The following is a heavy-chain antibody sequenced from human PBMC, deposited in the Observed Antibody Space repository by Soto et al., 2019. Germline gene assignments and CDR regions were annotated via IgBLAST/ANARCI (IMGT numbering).Heavy chain of an antibody. V-gene: IGHV3-30-3*01. CDR2: ISYDGSNK. Sequence: PGGSLRLSCAASGFTFSSYAMHWVRQAPGKGLEWVAVISYDGSNKYYADSVKGRFTISRDNSKNTLYLQMSSLRAEDTAVYYCASGDAYCGGDCYSSGSVFDYWGQGTLVTVS. CDR1: GFTFSSYA. J-gene: IGHJ4*02. D-gene: IGHD2-21*02. CDR3: ASGDAYCGGDCYSSGSVFDY.